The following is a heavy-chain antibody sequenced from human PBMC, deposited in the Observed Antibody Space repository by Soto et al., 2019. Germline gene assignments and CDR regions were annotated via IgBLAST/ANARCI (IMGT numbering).Heavy chain of an antibody. CDR3: ARKEVGATLQDFDY. CDR2: ISADNGNT. J-gene: IGHJ4*02. D-gene: IGHD1-26*01. Sequence: QVQLVQSGAEVKKPGASVKVSCKASGYTFTSYGITWVRQAPGQGLEWMGWISADNGNTNHAQKFQDRVTLTTDTSTTTAYMELRSLRSDDTAVYYCARKEVGATLQDFDYWGQGTLVTVSS. V-gene: IGHV1-18*01. CDR1: GYTFTSYG.